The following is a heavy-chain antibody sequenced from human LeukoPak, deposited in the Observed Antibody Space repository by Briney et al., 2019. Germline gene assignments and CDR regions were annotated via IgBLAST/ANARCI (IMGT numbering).Heavy chain of an antibody. V-gene: IGHV3-33*01. Sequence: GGSLRLSCAASGFTFSSYGMHWVRQAPGKGLEWVAVIWYDGSNKYYADSVKGRFTISRDNSKNTLYLQMNSLRAGDTAVYYCARDLGGYNFDYWGQGTLVTVSS. J-gene: IGHJ4*02. D-gene: IGHD5-24*01. CDR3: ARDLGGYNFDY. CDR1: GFTFSSYG. CDR2: IWYDGSNK.